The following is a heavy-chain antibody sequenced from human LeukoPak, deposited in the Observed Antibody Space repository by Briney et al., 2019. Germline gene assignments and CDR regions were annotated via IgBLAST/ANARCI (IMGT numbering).Heavy chain of an antibody. J-gene: IGHJ2*01. CDR2: IYYSGKT. CDR1: GGSISSGSYY. Sequence: SETLSLTCHVSGGSISSGSYYWGWIRQPPEKGLEWIGNIYYSGKTYYNPSLKSQITILVDTSKNQFSLELRSVTAADTAVYYCAGDTIVTGSPNLWGRGALVTVSS. D-gene: IGHD1-26*01. V-gene: IGHV4-39*07. CDR3: AGDTIVTGSPNL.